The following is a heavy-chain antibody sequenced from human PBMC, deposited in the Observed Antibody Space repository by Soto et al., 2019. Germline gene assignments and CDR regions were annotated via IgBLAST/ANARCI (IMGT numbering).Heavy chain of an antibody. J-gene: IGHJ6*02. CDR1: GFTFRDYA. CDR3: TRILWSSRRDALDI. Sequence: GGSLRLSCIASGFTFRDYAMAWVRQAPGEDLEWVSAIGTSGTPTLYADSVKSRFSISRDDSRNTVSLQMNSLGVEDTATYYCTRILWSSRRDALDIWGQGTTVTVSS. V-gene: IGHV3-23*01. D-gene: IGHD2-21*01. CDR2: IGTSGTPT.